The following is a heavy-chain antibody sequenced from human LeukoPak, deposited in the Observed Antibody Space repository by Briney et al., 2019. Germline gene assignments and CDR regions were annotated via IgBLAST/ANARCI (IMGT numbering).Heavy chain of an antibody. D-gene: IGHD6-13*01. CDR3: AKDDSSSWYYYYGMDV. CDR1: GFTFSNAW. Sequence: GGSLRLSCAASGFTFSNAWMSWVRQAPGKGLEWVSAISGSGGSTYYADSVKGRFTISRDNSKNTLYLQMNSLRAEDTAVYYCAKDDSSSWYYYYGMDVWGQGTTVTVSS. CDR2: ISGSGGST. J-gene: IGHJ6*02. V-gene: IGHV3-23*01.